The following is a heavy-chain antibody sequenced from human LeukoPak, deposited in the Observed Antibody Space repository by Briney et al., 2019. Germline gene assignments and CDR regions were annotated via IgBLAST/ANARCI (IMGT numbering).Heavy chain of an antibody. CDR2: ISGDGGST. CDR1: GFTFDDYA. D-gene: IGHD6-19*01. J-gene: IGHJ4*02. V-gene: IGHV3-43*02. CDR3: AKDIGSGWSFDY. Sequence: GGSLRLSCAASGFTFDDYAMHWVRQAPGKGLEWVSLISGDGGSTYYAASVKGRFTISRDNSKNSLYLQINSLRTEDTALYYCAKDIGSGWSFDYWGQGTLVTVSS.